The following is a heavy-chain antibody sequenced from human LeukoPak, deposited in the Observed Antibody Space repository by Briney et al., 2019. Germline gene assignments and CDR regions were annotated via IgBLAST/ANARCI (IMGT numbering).Heavy chain of an antibody. J-gene: IGHJ3*02. Sequence: PSETLSLTCAVYGGSFSGYYWSWIRQPPGKGLEWIGEINHSGSTNYNPSLKSRVTISVDTSKNQFSLKLSSVTAADTAVYYCARDEYYDILTGYSGDAFDIWGQGTMVTVSS. CDR3: ARDEYYDILTGYSGDAFDI. D-gene: IGHD3-9*01. CDR2: INHSGST. CDR1: GGSFSGYY. V-gene: IGHV4-34*01.